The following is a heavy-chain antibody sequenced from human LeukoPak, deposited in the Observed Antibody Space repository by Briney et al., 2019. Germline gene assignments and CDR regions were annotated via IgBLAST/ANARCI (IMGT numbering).Heavy chain of an antibody. V-gene: IGHV4-34*01. CDR1: GGPFSDYY. Sequence: SETLSLTCAVYGGPFSDYYWSWIRQPPGKGLEWIGKINHSGSTNYRPSLKSRVTISIDTSKNQFSLKLKSMTAADTAVYYCARGEGARDGYNYEGPFYFDYWGQGTLVTVSS. D-gene: IGHD5-24*01. J-gene: IGHJ4*02. CDR3: ARGEGARDGYNYEGPFYFDY. CDR2: INHSGST.